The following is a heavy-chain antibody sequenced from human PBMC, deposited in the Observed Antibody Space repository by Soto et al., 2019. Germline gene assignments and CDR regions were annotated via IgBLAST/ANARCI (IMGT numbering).Heavy chain of an antibody. CDR2: IKQDGSEK. Sequence: PGGSLRLSCAASGFTFSSYWMSWVRQAPGKGLEWVANIKQDGSEKYYVDSVKGRFTISRDNAKNSLYLQMNSLRAEDTAVYYCARVGDTIFGVVIMDYWGQGTLVTVSS. V-gene: IGHV3-7*01. CDR1: GFTFSSYW. J-gene: IGHJ4*02. CDR3: ARVGDTIFGVVIMDY. D-gene: IGHD3-3*01.